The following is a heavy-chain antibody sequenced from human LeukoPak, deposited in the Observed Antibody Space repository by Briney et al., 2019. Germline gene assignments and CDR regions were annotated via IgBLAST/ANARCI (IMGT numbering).Heavy chain of an antibody. D-gene: IGHD4-17*01. J-gene: IGHJ4*02. Sequence: GGSLRLSCADSGFTFSSYAMDWVRQAPGKGLEWVAVISYDGTNKYYADSVKGRFTISRDNSKNTLYLQMKSLRAEDTAAYYCARDAYGDGVGGYFDYWGQGTLVTVSS. CDR1: GFTFSSYA. CDR3: ARDAYGDGVGGYFDY. V-gene: IGHV3-30-3*01. CDR2: ISYDGTNK.